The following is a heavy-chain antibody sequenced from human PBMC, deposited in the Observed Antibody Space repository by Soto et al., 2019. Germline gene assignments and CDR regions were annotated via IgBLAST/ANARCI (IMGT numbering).Heavy chain of an antibody. CDR2: ISYDGSNK. D-gene: IGHD2-15*01. CDR1: GFTFSSYA. V-gene: IGHV3-30-3*01. Sequence: GGSLRLSCAASGFTFSSYAMHWVRQAPGKGLEWVAVISYDGSNKYYADSVKGRFTISRDNSKNTLYLQMNSLRAEDTAVYYCARVGTGYCSGGSCFADYWGQGTLVTVSS. CDR3: ARVGTGYCSGGSCFADY. J-gene: IGHJ4*02.